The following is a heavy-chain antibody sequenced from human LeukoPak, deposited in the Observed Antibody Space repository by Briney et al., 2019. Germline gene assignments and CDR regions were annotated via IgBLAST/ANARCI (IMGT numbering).Heavy chain of an antibody. CDR2: IYYSGST. Sequence: SETLSLTCTVSGGSISSYYWSWIRQPPGKGLEWIGYIYYSGSTNYNPSLKSRVTISVDTSKNQFSLKLSSVTAADTAVYYCARGVYIAAAQYAYWGQGTLVTVSP. CDR1: GGSISSYY. CDR3: ARGVYIAAAQYAY. V-gene: IGHV4-59*01. D-gene: IGHD6-13*01. J-gene: IGHJ4*02.